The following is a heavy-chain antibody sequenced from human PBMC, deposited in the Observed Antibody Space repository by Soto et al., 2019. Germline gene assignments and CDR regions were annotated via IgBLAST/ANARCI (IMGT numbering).Heavy chain of an antibody. Sequence: SQTLSLTCAISGDSVSSNSAAWNWIRRSPTRGLEWLGRTYYRSKWYNDYAVSVKSRITINPDPSKNQFSLQLNSVTPEDTAVYYCARGWGGLDSSYYYYGMDVWGQGTTVTVSS. CDR3: ARGWGGLDSSYYYYGMDV. CDR1: GDSVSSNSAA. CDR2: TYYRSKWYN. D-gene: IGHD2-21*01. J-gene: IGHJ6*02. V-gene: IGHV6-1*01.